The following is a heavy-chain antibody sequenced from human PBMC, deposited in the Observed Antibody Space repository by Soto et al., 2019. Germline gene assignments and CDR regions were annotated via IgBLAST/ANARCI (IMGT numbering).Heavy chain of an antibody. CDR1: GYTFTLYL. D-gene: IGHD4-17*01. V-gene: IGHV5-51*01. J-gene: IGHJ5*02. CDR2: IYPGDSDT. Sequence: PGESLKISCHASGYTFTLYLIGWVRQMPGKGLEWMGIIYPGDSDTRYSPSFQGQVTFSADKSISTAYLHWSSLKASDTAMYYCARHGFYGDYASNYFDPWGQGTLVTVSS. CDR3: ARHGFYGDYASNYFDP.